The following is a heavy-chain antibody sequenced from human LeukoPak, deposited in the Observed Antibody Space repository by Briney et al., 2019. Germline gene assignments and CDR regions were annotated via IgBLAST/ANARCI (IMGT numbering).Heavy chain of an antibody. CDR3: ARDQEAFDY. Sequence: ASVKVSCKASGYSFTSNYIHLVRQAPGQALEWMGMIYPRDGSTSYAQKFQGRVTVTRDTSTSTVHMELSGLRSEDTAVYYCARDQEAFDYWGQGTLVTVSS. V-gene: IGHV1-46*01. CDR2: IYPRDGST. J-gene: IGHJ4*02. CDR1: GYSFTSNY.